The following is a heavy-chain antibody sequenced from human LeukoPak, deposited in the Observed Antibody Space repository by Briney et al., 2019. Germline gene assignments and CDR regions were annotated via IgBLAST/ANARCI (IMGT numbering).Heavy chain of an antibody. CDR2: ISAYNGNT. V-gene: IGHV1-18*01. CDR3: ARQYSSSWYPDY. J-gene: IGHJ4*02. CDR1: GYSFTSYG. Sequence: GESLKISCKGSGYSFTSYGISWVRQAPGQGLEWMGWISAYNGNTNYAQKLQGRVTMTTDTSTSTAYMELRSLRSDDTAVYYCARQYSSSWYPDYWGQGTLVTVSS. D-gene: IGHD6-13*01.